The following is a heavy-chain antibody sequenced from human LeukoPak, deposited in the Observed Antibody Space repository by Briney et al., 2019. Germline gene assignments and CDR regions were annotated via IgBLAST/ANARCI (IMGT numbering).Heavy chain of an antibody. V-gene: IGHV3-15*01. J-gene: IGHJ4*02. Sequence: GGSLRLSCAASGFDFSNTLMTWVSQFPGKGLQWVGRIKPKIDGGATAYTAPVSGRFTISRDDSQNILYLQMNNLEAEDTALYYCTTSMSRGVTAARNWGQGTLVAVSS. CDR2: IKPKIDGGAT. CDR1: GFDFSNTL. CDR3: TTSMSRGVTAARN. D-gene: IGHD2-21*02.